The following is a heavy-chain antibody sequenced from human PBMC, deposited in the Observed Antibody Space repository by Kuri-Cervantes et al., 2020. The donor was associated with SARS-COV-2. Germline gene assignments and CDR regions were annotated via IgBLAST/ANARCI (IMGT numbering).Heavy chain of an antibody. CDR2: INPSGGST. V-gene: IGHV1-46*01. CDR1: GYTFTSYY. CDR3: ARSPEWLFQEFDY. D-gene: IGHD3-3*01. J-gene: IGHJ4*02. Sequence: ASVKVSCKASGYTFTSYYMHWVRQAPGQGLEWMGIINPSGGSTNYAQKFQGRVTITADESTSTAYMELSSLRSEDTAVYYCARSPEWLFQEFDYWGQGTLVTVSS.